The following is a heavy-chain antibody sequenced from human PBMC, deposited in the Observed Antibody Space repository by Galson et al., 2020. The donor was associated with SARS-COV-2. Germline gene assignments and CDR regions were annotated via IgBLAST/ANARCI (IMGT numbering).Heavy chain of an antibody. J-gene: IGHJ5*02. D-gene: IGHD2-2*01. CDR2: FDPEDGET. CDR3: ATGPSVPAAGNWFDP. CDR1: GYTLTELS. Sequence: ASVKVSCKVSGYTLTELSMHWVRQAPGKGLEWMGGFDPEDGETIYAQKFQGRVTMTEDTSTDTAYMELSSLRSEDTAVYYCATGPSVPAAGNWFDPWGQGTLVTVSS. V-gene: IGHV1-24*01.